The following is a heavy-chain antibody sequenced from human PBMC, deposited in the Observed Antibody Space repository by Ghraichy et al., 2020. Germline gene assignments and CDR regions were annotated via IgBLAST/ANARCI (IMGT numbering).Heavy chain of an antibody. CDR3: AREGGVGGFNIHPFDY. CDR1: GASIATFS. CDR2: FYLGGAT. D-gene: IGHD2-8*01. V-gene: IGHV4-4*07. Sequence: SQTLSLTCTVSGASIATFSWSWIRHPAGKGLEWIGRFYLGGATNYSPSLKSRTTMSVDTSKNQFSLNLTSVTAADTAVYYCAREGGVGGFNIHPFDYWGQVILVAVS. J-gene: IGHJ4*02.